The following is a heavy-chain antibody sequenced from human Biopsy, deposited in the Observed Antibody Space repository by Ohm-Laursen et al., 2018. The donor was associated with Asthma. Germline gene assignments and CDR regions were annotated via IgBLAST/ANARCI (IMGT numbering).Heavy chain of an antibody. Sequence: SLRLSCAASGFTFSSYGKHWVRQAPGKGLEWVAVISYDGSNKYYADSVKGRFTISRDNSKNTLYLQMNSLREEDTAVYYCVRDGTDDAFDIWGQGTVVSVSS. D-gene: IGHD1-1*01. CDR2: ISYDGSNK. CDR3: VRDGTDDAFDI. CDR1: GFTFSSYG. V-gene: IGHV3-30*03. J-gene: IGHJ3*02.